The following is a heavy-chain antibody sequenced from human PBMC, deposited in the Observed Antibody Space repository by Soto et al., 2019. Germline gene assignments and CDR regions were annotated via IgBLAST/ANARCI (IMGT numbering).Heavy chain of an antibody. CDR3: ARGLSRDIVVVPAASNFDY. Sequence: SQTLSLTCAVYGGSFSGYYWSWIRQPPGKGLEWIGEINHSGSTNYNPSLKSRVTISVDTSKNQFSLKLSSVTAADTAVYYCARGLSRDIVVVPAASNFDYWGQGTLVTAS. D-gene: IGHD2-2*01. J-gene: IGHJ4*02. CDR2: INHSGST. V-gene: IGHV4-34*01. CDR1: GGSFSGYY.